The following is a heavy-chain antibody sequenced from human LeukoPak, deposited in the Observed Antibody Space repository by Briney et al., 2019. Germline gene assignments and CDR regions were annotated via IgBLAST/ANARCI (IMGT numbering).Heavy chain of an antibody. Sequence: GGSLRLSCAASGFTFSSYSMNWVRQAPGKGLEWVSYISSSSSTIYYADSVKGRFTISRDNAKNSLYLQMNSLRAEDTAVYYCARDWEYCSSTSCHLADAFDIWGQGTMVTVSS. CDR2: ISSSSSTI. CDR3: ARDWEYCSSTSCHLADAFDI. J-gene: IGHJ3*02. D-gene: IGHD2-2*01. CDR1: GFTFSSYS. V-gene: IGHV3-48*04.